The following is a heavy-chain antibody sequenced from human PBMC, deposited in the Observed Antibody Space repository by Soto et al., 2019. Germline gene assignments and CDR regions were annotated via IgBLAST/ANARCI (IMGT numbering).Heavy chain of an antibody. Sequence: GGSLRLSCAASGFTVSSNYMSWVRQAPGKGLEWVSVIYSGGSTYYADSVKGRFTISRDNSKNTLYLQMNSLRAEDTAVYYCARAGDYGDYVGHYYYGMDVWGQGTTVTVSS. CDR3: ARAGDYGDYVGHYYYGMDV. CDR1: GFTVSSNY. J-gene: IGHJ6*02. CDR2: IYSGGST. D-gene: IGHD4-17*01. V-gene: IGHV3-53*01.